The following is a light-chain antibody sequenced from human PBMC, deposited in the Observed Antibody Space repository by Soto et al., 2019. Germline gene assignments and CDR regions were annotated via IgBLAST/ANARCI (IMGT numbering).Light chain of an antibody. CDR2: GAS. CDR1: QSVSSTF. V-gene: IGKV3-20*01. Sequence: EIVLTQSPGSLYWSTGERATLSCRASQSVSSTFFAWYQQRPGQAPRLLMYGASSRATGIPERFSGSGSGTDFTLTISRLEPEDFGVYYCQQFESSVTFGQGTKVEIK. J-gene: IGKJ1*01. CDR3: QQFESSVT.